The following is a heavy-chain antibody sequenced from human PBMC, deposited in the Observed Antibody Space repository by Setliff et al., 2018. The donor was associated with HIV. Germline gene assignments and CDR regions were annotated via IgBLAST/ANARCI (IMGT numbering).Heavy chain of an antibody. J-gene: IGHJ4*02. CDR2: IYHSGST. CDR3: ARVGYHGSGRYSFDY. D-gene: IGHD3-10*01. Sequence: SETLSLTCTVSGGSISGSIYYWGWIRQPPGKGLEWIGSIYHSGSTYYSPSLKSRVTISVDTSKNQFSLKLSSVTAADTAVYYCARVGYHGSGRYSFDYWGQGTLVTVSS. CDR1: GGSISGSIYY. V-gene: IGHV4-39*01.